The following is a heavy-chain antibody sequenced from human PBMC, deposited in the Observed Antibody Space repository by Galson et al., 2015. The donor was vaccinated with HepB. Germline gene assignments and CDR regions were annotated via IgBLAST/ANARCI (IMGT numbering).Heavy chain of an antibody. CDR1: GGTFSSYT. CDR3: AREPYDILTGYYYYYGMDV. CDR2: IIPILGIA. Sequence: SVKVSCKASGGTFSSYTISWVRQAPGQGLEWMGRIIPILGIANYAQKFQGRVTITADNSTSTAYMELSSLRSEDTAVYYCAREPYDILTGYYYYYGMDVWGQGTTVTVSS. V-gene: IGHV1-69*04. J-gene: IGHJ6*02. D-gene: IGHD3-9*01.